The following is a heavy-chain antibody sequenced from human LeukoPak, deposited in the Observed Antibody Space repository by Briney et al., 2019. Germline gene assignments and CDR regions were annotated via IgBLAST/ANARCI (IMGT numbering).Heavy chain of an antibody. Sequence: ASVKVSCKASGYTFTGYYMNWVGQDPGQPLEGMGWINPNSGGTNYAQKFQGSVTMTRDTSISTAYMELSRLRSDDTAVYYCARDLRIAVAGSAGYWGQGTLVTVSS. CDR2: INPNSGGT. CDR3: ARDLRIAVAGSAGY. CDR1: GYTFTGYY. J-gene: IGHJ4*02. D-gene: IGHD6-19*01. V-gene: IGHV1-2*02.